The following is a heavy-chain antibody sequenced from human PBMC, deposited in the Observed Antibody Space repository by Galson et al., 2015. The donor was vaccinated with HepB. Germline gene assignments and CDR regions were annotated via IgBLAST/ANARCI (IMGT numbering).Heavy chain of an antibody. CDR3: ARVIPPRYRKGLRD. D-gene: IGHD1-1*01. Sequence: SLRPSCAASGFTFSGYSMSWVRHAPGKGLEWVSFISTSSTTRYYAASVKCRFTISRDNTKNSLYLQMTSLRAEDTAVYYCARVIPPRYRKGLRDWGRGTLVTVSS. CDR2: ISTSSTTR. J-gene: IGHJ4*02. CDR1: GFTFSGYS. V-gene: IGHV3-48*04.